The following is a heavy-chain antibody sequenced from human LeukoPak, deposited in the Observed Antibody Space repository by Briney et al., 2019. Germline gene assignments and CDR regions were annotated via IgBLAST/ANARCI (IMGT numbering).Heavy chain of an antibody. CDR1: AGTFPDYD. CDR2: FVPSVDVV. J-gene: IGHJ4*02. D-gene: IGHD2-15*01. CDR3: ATLCSGGFCYVDY. Sequence: ASVKVSCKASAGTFPDYDISRVRQAPGQGLEWMGRFVPSVDVVNYAQKFQGRVTITADISTTTVYTELSSLRSEDTAVYYCATLCSGGFCYVDYWGQGILVTVSS. V-gene: IGHV1-69*04.